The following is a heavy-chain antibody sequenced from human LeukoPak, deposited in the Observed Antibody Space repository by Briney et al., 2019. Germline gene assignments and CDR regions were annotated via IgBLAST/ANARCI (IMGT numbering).Heavy chain of an antibody. J-gene: IGHJ4*02. CDR2: INHSGST. V-gene: IGHV4-34*01. CDR1: GGSFSGYY. CDR3: ARGASWYYRGYFDY. D-gene: IGHD1-26*01. Sequence: PSETLSLTCAVYGGSFSGYYWSWIRQPPGKGLEWIGEINHSGSTNYNPSLKSRVTISVDTSKNQFSLKLSSVTAADTAVYYCARGASWYYRGYFDYWGQGTLVTVSS.